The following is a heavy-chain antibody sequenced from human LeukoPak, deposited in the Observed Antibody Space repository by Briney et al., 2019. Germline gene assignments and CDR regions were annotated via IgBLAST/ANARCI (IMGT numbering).Heavy chain of an antibody. Sequence: GGSLRLSCAASGFTFSSYSMNWVRQAPGKGLEWVGRTKNKANSYTTEYAASVKGRFTISRDDSKSSLYLQMNSLRTEDTAVYYCVSWISGHGYWGQGTLVTVSS. CDR3: VSWISGHGY. D-gene: IGHD1-26*01. CDR2: TKNKANSYTT. V-gene: IGHV3-72*01. J-gene: IGHJ4*02. CDR1: GFTFSSYS.